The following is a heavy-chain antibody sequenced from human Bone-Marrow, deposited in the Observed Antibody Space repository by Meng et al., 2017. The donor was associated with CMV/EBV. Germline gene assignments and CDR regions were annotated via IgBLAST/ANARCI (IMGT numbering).Heavy chain of an antibody. V-gene: IGHV3-74*01. J-gene: IGHJ3*02. CDR2: INSDGSST. CDR1: GFTFSSYW. CDR3: ARWEGVSNDAFEI. D-gene: IGHD1-26*01. Sequence: GESLKISCAASGFTFSSYWMHWVRQAPGKGLVWVSRINSDGSSTSYADSVKGRFTISRDNAKNTLYLQMNSLRAEDTAVYYCARWEGVSNDAFEIWGQGTMVTVSS.